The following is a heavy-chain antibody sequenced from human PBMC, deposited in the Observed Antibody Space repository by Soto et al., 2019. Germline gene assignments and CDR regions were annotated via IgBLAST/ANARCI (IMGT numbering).Heavy chain of an antibody. J-gene: IGHJ5*02. CDR3: AREGIAVAGTGNWFDT. Sequence: SETLSLTCAVYGGSFSGYYWSWIRQPPGKGLEWIGEINHSGSTNYNPSLKSRVTISVDTSKNQFSLKLSSVTAADTAVYYCAREGIAVAGTGNWFDTWGQGTLVTVSS. V-gene: IGHV4-34*01. CDR2: INHSGST. CDR1: GGSFSGYY. D-gene: IGHD6-19*01.